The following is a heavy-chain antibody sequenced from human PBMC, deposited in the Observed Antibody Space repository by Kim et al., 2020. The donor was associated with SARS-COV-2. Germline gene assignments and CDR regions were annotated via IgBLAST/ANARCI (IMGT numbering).Heavy chain of an antibody. Sequence: SETLSLTCTVSGGSISNDIYYWGWVRQSPGMGLEWIGSINYSGNTYYNPSLKSRVSISIDTSKNHFSLKLTSVTAADTAVYFCARVDSCGGMGWFDPWGQGSLVTVSS. CDR1: GGSISNDIYY. CDR3: ARVDSCGGMGWFDP. D-gene: IGHD2-21*01. CDR2: INYSGNT. J-gene: IGHJ5*02. V-gene: IGHV4-39*02.